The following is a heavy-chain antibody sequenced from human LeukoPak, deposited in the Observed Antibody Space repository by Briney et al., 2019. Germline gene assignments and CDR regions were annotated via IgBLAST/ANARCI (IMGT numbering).Heavy chain of an antibody. CDR1: GGSINSYY. J-gene: IGHJ3*02. CDR2: MYYSGGT. CDR3: ARAYYYGSGTFDI. D-gene: IGHD3-10*01. V-gene: IGHV4-59*01. Sequence: SETLSLTCTVSGGSINSYYWSWIRQPPGKGLEWIGHMYYSGGTNYNPSLKSRVTISVDTSKNQFSLKLTSVTAADTAVYYCARAYYYGSGTFDIWGQGTMVTVSS.